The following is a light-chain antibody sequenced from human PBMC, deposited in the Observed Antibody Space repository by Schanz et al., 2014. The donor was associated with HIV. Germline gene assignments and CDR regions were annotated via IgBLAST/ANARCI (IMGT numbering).Light chain of an antibody. Sequence: QSALTQPASVSGSPGQSITISCTGTSRDVGSYNLLSWYQQHPGKAPKLMIYEVSKRPSGVSNRFSGSKSGNTASLTISGLQAEDEADYYCQSYDSSLSVVVFGGGTKLTVL. CDR1: SRDVGSYNL. V-gene: IGLV2-14*02. CDR3: QSYDSSLSVVV. J-gene: IGLJ2*01. CDR2: EVS.